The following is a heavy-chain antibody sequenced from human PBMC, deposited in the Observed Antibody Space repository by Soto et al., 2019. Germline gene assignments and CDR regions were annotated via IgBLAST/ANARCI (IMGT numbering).Heavy chain of an antibody. V-gene: IGHV4-39*01. Sequence: SETLSLTCTVSGGYISSSSYYWGWIRQPPGKGLEWIGSIYYSGSTYYNPSLKSRVTISEDTSKNQFSLKLSSVTAADTAVYYCAITPGLLWFGELLFDYWGQGTLVTVSS. J-gene: IGHJ4*02. D-gene: IGHD3-10*01. CDR1: GGYISSSSYY. CDR2: IYYSGST. CDR3: AITPGLLWFGELLFDY.